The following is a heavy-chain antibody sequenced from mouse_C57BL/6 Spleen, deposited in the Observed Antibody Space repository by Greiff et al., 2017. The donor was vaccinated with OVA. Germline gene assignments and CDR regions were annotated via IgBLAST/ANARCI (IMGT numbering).Heavy chain of an antibody. J-gene: IGHJ1*03. CDR2: IRSKSNNYAT. Sequence: EAGGGLVQPKGSLKLSCAASGFSFNTYAMNWVRQAPGKGLEWVARIRSKSNNYATYYADSVKDRFTISRDDSESMLYLQMNNLKTEDTAMYYCVRRYDGYFDVWGTGTTVTVSS. D-gene: IGHD2-3*01. V-gene: IGHV10-1*01. CDR1: GFSFNTYA. CDR3: VRRYDGYFDV.